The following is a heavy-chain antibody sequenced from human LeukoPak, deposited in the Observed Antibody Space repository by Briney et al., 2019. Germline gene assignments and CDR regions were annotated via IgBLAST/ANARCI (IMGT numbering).Heavy chain of an antibody. D-gene: IGHD3-3*01. CDR3: AAPGITIFGVVTQFDY. V-gene: IGHV3-21*01. CDR1: GFTFSSYS. CDR2: ISSSSSYI. Sequence: GGSLRLSCAASGFTFSSYSMNWVRQAPGKGLEWVSPISSSSSYIYYADSVKGRFTISRDNAKNSLYLQMNSLRAEDTAVYYCAAPGITIFGVVTQFDYWGQGTLVTVSS. J-gene: IGHJ4*02.